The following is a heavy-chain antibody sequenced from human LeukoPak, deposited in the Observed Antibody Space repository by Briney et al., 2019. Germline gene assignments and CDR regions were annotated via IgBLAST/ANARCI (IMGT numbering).Heavy chain of an antibody. CDR2: IYPGDSDT. Sequence: GESLKISCKGSGYSFSSYWIGWVRQMPGKGLEWMGIIYPGDSDTRYSPSFQGQVTISADKSISTAYLQWSSLKASDTAMYYCARDVYGSGSYPNWFDPWGQGTPVIVST. CDR3: ARDVYGSGSYPNWFDP. CDR1: GYSFSSYW. D-gene: IGHD3-10*01. V-gene: IGHV5-51*01. J-gene: IGHJ5*02.